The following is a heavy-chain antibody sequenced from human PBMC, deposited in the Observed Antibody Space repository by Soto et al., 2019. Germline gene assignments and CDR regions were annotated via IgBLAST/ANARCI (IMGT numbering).Heavy chain of an antibody. CDR1: RGSITGSYW. Sequence: QVQLQESGPGLVRPSGTLSLTCAVSRGSITGSYWWSWVRQTPGKGLEWIGEIFHGGNTNYNPSLQSRVTLSVDKSKNQFSLGLTSVTAADTAVYYCARRMGAFDIWGQGTMVTVSS. V-gene: IGHV4-4*02. J-gene: IGHJ3*02. D-gene: IGHD2-8*01. CDR2: IFHGGNT. CDR3: ARRMGAFDI.